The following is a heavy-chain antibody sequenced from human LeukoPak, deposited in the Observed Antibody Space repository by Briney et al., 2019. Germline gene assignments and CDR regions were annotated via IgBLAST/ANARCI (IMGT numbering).Heavy chain of an antibody. V-gene: IGHV4-34*01. CDR1: GGSFSGYY. D-gene: IGHD6-13*01. CDR3: ATAPRRIAAAGNYFDY. Sequence: PSETLSLTCAVYGGSFSGYYWSWIRQPPGKGLEWIGEINHSGSTNYNPSLKSRVTISVDTSKNQSSLKLSSVTAADTAVYYCATAPRRIAAAGNYFDYWGQGTLVTVSS. CDR2: INHSGST. J-gene: IGHJ4*02.